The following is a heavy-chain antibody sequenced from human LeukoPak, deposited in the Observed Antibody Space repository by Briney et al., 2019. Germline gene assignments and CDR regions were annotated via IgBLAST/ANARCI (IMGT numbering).Heavy chain of an antibody. CDR1: GFTFSSYW. CDR2: IYSGGST. V-gene: IGHV3-53*01. CDR3: ATAPGTYRRYCGGDCYSDY. J-gene: IGHJ4*02. D-gene: IGHD2-21*02. Sequence: GGSLRLSCAASGFTFSSYWMHWVRQAPGKGLEWVSVIYSGGSTYYADSVKGRFTISRDNSKNTLYLQMNSLRAEDTAVYYCATAPGTYRRYCGGDCYSDYWGQGTLVTVSS.